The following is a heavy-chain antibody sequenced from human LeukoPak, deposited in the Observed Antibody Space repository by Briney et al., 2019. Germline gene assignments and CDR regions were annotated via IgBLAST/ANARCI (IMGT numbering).Heavy chain of an antibody. CDR2: IYSGGST. CDR1: GFTVSSNY. D-gene: IGHD3-22*01. J-gene: IGHJ4*02. CDR3: ARDKSSGYYSTY. Sequence: GGSLRLSCAASGFTVSSNYMAWVRQAPGKGLEWVSVIYSGGSTYYADSVKGRFTISRDNSKNTLYLQMNSLSAEDTAVYYCARDKSSGYYSTYWGQGTLVTVSS. V-gene: IGHV3-66*01.